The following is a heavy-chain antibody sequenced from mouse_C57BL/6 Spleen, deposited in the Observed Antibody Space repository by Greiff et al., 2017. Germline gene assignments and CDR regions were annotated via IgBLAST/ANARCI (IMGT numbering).Heavy chain of an antibody. J-gene: IGHJ3*01. CDR3: ASGAGSAWFAY. Sequence: QLQQSGAELARPGASVKMSCKASGYTFTSYTMHWVKQRPGQGLEWIGYINPSSGYTKYNQKFKDKATLTADKSSSTAYMQLSSLTSEDSAVYYCASGAGSAWFAYWGQGTLVTVSA. CDR2: INPSSGYT. CDR1: GYTFTSYT. V-gene: IGHV1-4*01.